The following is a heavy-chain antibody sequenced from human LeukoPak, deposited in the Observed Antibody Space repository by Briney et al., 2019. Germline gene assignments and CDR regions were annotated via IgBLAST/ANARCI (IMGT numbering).Heavy chain of an antibody. V-gene: IGHV3-30*18. CDR2: ISYDGSNK. D-gene: IGHD2-2*01. J-gene: IGHJ4*02. Sequence: GGSLRLSCAASGFTFSSYGMHWVRQAPGKGLEWVAVISYDGSNKYYADSVKGRFTISRDNSKNTLYLQMNSLRAEDTAVYYCAKNLCSSTSCYAVYWGQGTLVTVSS. CDR3: AKNLCSSTSCYAVY. CDR1: GFTFSSYG.